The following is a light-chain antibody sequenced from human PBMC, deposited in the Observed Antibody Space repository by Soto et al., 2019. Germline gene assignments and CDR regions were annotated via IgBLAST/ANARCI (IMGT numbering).Light chain of an antibody. CDR2: GAT. V-gene: IGKV3-20*01. Sequence: EIVLTQSPATLSLSPGERATLSCRASQSVSNNYLAWYQQKPGQAPRLLIYGATNRATGIPDWFSGSGSGTDFTLTISRLEREDFAVYYCQQYGSSSTFGQGTKVEIK. CDR3: QQYGSSST. J-gene: IGKJ1*01. CDR1: QSVSNNY.